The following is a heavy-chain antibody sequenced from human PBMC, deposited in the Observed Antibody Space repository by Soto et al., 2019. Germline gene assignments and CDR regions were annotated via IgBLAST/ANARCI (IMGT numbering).Heavy chain of an antibody. Sequence: ASVKVSCKASGYTFTSYDINWVRQATGQGLEWMGWMNPNSGNTGYAQKFQGRVTMTSNTSISTAYMELSSLRSEDTAVYYCARIAPYCSGGSCYYYYGMDVWGQGTTVTVSS. CDR2: MNPNSGNT. CDR1: GYTFTSYD. J-gene: IGHJ6*02. CDR3: ARIAPYCSGGSCYYYYGMDV. D-gene: IGHD2-15*01. V-gene: IGHV1-8*01.